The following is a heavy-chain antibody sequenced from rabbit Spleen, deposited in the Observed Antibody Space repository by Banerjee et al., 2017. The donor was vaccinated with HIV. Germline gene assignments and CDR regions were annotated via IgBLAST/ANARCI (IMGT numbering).Heavy chain of an antibody. V-gene: IGHV1S40*01. CDR2: TYISGGST. J-gene: IGHJ4*01. CDR3: ASDVDTIYFRFSL. D-gene: IGHD1-1*01. Sequence: QSLDESGGDLVKPWASLTLTCTASGFDLSRYYYICWVRQAPGKGLEWIACTYISGGSTYYASWEKGRFTISETSSTTVTLQITSLTAADTATYFCASDVDTIYFRFSLCCPGSLVTVS. CDR1: GFDLSRYYY.